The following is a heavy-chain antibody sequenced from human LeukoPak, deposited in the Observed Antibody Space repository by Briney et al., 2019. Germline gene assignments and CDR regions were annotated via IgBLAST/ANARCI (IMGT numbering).Heavy chain of an antibody. CDR3: ARGYSSGWYVGDY. J-gene: IGHJ4*02. CDR2: ISAYNGNA. Sequence: LKLSCTASVYTFTTYGINTVRQAPGQGLNSMACISAYNGNATYAQKLQGRVTMTTDTSTSTAYMELRSLRSDDTAVYYCARGYSSGWYVGDYWGQGTLVTVSS. V-gene: IGHV1-18*04. D-gene: IGHD6-19*01. CDR1: VYTFTTYG.